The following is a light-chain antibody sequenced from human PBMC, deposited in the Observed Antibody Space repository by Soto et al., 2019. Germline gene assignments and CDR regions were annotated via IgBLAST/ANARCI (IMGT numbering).Light chain of an antibody. V-gene: IGLV2-14*01. CDR1: SSDVGDYNY. Sequence: QSALTQPASVSGSPGQSITISCTGTSSDVGDYNYVSWYQQHPGKAPKLIIYEVNNRPSGVSIRFSGSKSGNTASLTISGLQAEDEANYYCSSYTSSSTPLFATGTKLTVL. CDR2: EVN. CDR3: SSYTSSSTPL. J-gene: IGLJ1*01.